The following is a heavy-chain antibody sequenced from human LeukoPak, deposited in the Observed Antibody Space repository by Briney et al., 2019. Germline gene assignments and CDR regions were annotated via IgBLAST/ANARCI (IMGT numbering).Heavy chain of an antibody. CDR1: GGTFSSYA. V-gene: IGHV1-69*05. Sequence: SVKVSCKASGGTFSSYAISWVRQAPGQGLEWMGGIIPIFGTANYAQKLQGRVTMTTDTSTSTAYMELRSLRSDDTAVYYCARGSLTYYDFWSGYFDAFDIWGQGTMVTVSS. CDR3: ARGSLTYYDFWSGYFDAFDI. CDR2: IIPIFGTA. D-gene: IGHD3-3*01. J-gene: IGHJ3*02.